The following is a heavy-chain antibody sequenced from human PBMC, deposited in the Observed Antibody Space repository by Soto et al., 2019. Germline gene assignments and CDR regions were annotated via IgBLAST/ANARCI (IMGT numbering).Heavy chain of an antibody. CDR3: ASSGYSSSWYTPFGY. J-gene: IGHJ4*02. Sequence: GASVKVSCKASGGTFSSYAISWVRQAPGQGLEWMGGIIPIFGTANYAQKFQGRVTITADESTSTAYMELSSLRSEDTAVYYCASSGYSSSWYTPFGYWGQGTLVTVSS. CDR1: GGTFSSYA. D-gene: IGHD6-13*01. V-gene: IGHV1-69*13. CDR2: IIPIFGTA.